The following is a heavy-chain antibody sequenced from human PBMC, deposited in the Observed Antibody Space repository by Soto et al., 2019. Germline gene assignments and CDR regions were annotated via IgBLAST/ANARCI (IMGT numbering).Heavy chain of an antibody. CDR2: IYWDDDK. V-gene: IGHV2-5*02. CDR1: GFSLDTNGVG. Sequence: QITLKESGPTLVKPRQTLTLTCIFSGFSLDTNGVGVGWIRQPPGKSLEWLALIYWDDDKRYSPSLRNRLTLTKDTSKNQVVLTMANMDPVDTATYYCAHRRARTAGRDDAYDVWGQGTLVVVSS. D-gene: IGHD6-6*01. CDR3: AHRRARTAGRDDAYDV. J-gene: IGHJ3*01.